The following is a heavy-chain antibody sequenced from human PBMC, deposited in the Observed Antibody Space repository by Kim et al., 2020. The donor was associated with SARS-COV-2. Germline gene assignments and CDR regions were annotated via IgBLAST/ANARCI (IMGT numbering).Heavy chain of an antibody. D-gene: IGHD3-9*01. J-gene: IGHJ3*02. CDR3: ARRYYDILTGAFDI. Sequence: SPSFQGHVPISADKSISTAYLQWSSLKASDTAMYYCARRYYDILTGAFDIWGQGTMVTVSS. V-gene: IGHV5-10-1*01.